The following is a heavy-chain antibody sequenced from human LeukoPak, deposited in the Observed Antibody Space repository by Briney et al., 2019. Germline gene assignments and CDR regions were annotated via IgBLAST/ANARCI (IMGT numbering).Heavy chain of an antibody. V-gene: IGHV4-38-2*02. CDR1: GYSISSGYY. D-gene: IGHD2-2*02. Sequence: SETLSLTCTVSGYSISSGYYWGWIRQPPGKGLEWIGSIYHSGSTFDNPSLKSRVTISVDTSKNQFSLKLSSVTAADTAVYYCARRRIGGYCSSTSCYRPGFDPWGQGTLVTVSS. CDR2: IYHSGST. J-gene: IGHJ5*02. CDR3: ARRRIGGYCSSTSCYRPGFDP.